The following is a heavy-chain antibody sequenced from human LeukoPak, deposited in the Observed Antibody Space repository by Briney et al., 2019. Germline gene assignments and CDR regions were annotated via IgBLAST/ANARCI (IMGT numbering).Heavy chain of an antibody. CDR1: GFIFSRYC. CDR3: TRDTGCSGGTCYSFYDY. CDR2: IKQDGSEK. D-gene: IGHD2-15*01. J-gene: IGHJ4*02. Sequence: GGSLRLSCAVSGFIFSRYCMTWVRQAPGEGVEWVANIKQDGSEKYYVDSVKGRFTISRDNAKNSLYLQMNSLRAEDTAVYYCTRDTGCSGGTCYSFYDYWGQGTLVTVSS. V-gene: IGHV3-7*01.